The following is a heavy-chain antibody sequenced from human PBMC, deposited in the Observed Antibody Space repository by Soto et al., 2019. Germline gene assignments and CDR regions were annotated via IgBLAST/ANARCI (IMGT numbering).Heavy chain of an antibody. V-gene: IGHV3-33*01. J-gene: IGHJ5*02. Sequence: QVQLVESGGGEVQPGRARRLSCAASGFTFRNHGMHWVRLAPGKGLEWVAVIWYDGSEKYYADSVKGRFTISRDNAKNTLYLQMSSLRGEDTAVYYVARDLGWPAGRFDPWGQGTLVTVSS. CDR1: GFTFRNHG. CDR3: ARDLGWPAGRFDP. D-gene: IGHD2-2*01. CDR2: IWYDGSEK.